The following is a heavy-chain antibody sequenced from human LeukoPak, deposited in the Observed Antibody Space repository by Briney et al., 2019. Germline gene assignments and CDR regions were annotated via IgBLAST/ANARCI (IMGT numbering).Heavy chain of an antibody. V-gene: IGHV5-51*01. CDR3: ARRVGGTTSRAFDI. CDR1: GSTFAIYW. CDR2: IYPGDSDT. J-gene: IGHJ3*02. D-gene: IGHD1-26*01. Sequence: GESLKISCQGSGSTFAIYWIGWVRQLPGKGLEWMGIIYPGDSDTKYSPSFQGQVTMSADKSISTAYLQWSSLKASDTAMYYCARRVGGTTSRAFDIWGQGTMVSVSS.